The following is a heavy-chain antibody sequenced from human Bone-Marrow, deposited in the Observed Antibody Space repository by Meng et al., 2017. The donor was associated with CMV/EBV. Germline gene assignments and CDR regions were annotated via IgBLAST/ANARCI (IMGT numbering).Heavy chain of an antibody. J-gene: IGHJ6*02. Sequence: ASEKVSRKPSGYTFTSYDISWVRQAPGQGLEWMGWMTPNSGNTGYAQKFQGRVTMTRNTSISTAYMELSSLRSEDTAVYYCAGSVPAASYYYGMDVWGRGPTVTVSS. V-gene: IGHV1-8*01. CDR3: AGSVPAASYYYGMDV. D-gene: IGHD2-2*01. CDR2: MTPNSGNT. CDR1: GYTFTSYD.